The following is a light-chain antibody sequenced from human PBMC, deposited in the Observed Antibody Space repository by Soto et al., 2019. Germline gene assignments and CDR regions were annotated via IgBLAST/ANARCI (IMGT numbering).Light chain of an antibody. CDR1: QDTSNY. V-gene: IGKV1-33*01. J-gene: IGKJ1*01. CDR3: QQYDSLPRT. CDR2: DAS. Sequence: DIQMTQSPSSLSASVGDRVTITCQASQDTSNYLNWYQQKPGKAPKLLIYDASNLETGVPSRFSGSGSGTDFNLTISSLQPEEIATYYCQQYDSLPRTFGQGTKVEI.